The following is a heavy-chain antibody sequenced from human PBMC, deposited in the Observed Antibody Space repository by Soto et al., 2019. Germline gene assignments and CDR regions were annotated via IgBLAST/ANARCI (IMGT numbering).Heavy chain of an antibody. Sequence: QVELQESGPGLVKPSQTLSLTCSVSGGSMTVGDYYWSWIRQPPGKGLEWVGYIHHSGTTSYNPSLKSRASISVDTSKSQFSLILRSGTAADTAGYFCASSFFGDHVKWGQGRLVIVSS. V-gene: IGHV4-30-4*01. CDR1: GGSMTVGDYY. J-gene: IGHJ4*02. CDR2: IHHSGTT. CDR3: ASSFFGDHVK. D-gene: IGHD4-17*01.